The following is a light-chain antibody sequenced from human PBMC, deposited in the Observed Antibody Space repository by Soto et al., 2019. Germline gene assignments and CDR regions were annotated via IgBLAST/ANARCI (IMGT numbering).Light chain of an antibody. V-gene: IGLV2-8*01. CDR3: SSYVGTNSYV. CDR1: SSDVGGYNY. CDR2: EVY. J-gene: IGLJ1*01. Sequence: QSALTQTPSASGSPGQSVTISCTGTSSDVGGYNYVSWYQHHPGKAPKLIIYEVYKRPSGVPDRFSGSKSGNTAALTVSGLQAEDEADYYCSSYVGTNSYVFGTGTKLTVL.